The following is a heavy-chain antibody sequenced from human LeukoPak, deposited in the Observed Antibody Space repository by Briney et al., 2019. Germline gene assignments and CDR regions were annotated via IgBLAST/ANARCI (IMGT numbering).Heavy chain of an antibody. CDR3: ARDENEDWFDP. CDR1: GYTFTSYA. CDR2: IIPIFGTA. D-gene: IGHD1-1*01. J-gene: IGHJ5*02. V-gene: IGHV1-69*13. Sequence: SVKVSCKASGYTFTSYAIQWVRQAPGQRLEWMGGIIPIFGTANYAQKFQGRVTITADESTSTAYMELCSLRSEDTAVYYCARDENEDWFDPWGQGTLVTVSS.